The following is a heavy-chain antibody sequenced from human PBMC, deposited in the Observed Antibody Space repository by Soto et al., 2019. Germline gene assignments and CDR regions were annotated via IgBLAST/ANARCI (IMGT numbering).Heavy chain of an antibody. CDR2: IYSGGST. CDR3: ARATTAMAVYYYYYGMDV. J-gene: IGHJ6*02. V-gene: IGHV3-66*01. Sequence: GGSLRLSCAASGFTVSSNYMSWVRQAPGKGLEWVSVIYSGGSTYYADSVKGRFTISRDNSKNTLYLQMNSLRAEDTAVYYCARATTAMAVYYYYYGMDVWGQGTTVTVSS. D-gene: IGHD5-18*01. CDR1: GFTVSSNY.